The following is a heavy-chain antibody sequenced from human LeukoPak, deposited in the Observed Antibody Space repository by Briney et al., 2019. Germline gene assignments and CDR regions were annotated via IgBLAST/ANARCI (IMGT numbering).Heavy chain of an antibody. CDR1: GYSISSGYY. Sequence: PSETLSLTCTVSGYSISSGYYWGWIRQPPGKGLEWIGTIYHSGSTYYNPSLKSRVTISVDTSKNQFSLKLSSVTAADTAVYYCARARYYYDSSGYYYSAFDIWGQGTMVTVSS. V-gene: IGHV4-38-2*02. CDR2: IYHSGST. CDR3: ARARYYYDSSGYYYSAFDI. D-gene: IGHD3-22*01. J-gene: IGHJ3*02.